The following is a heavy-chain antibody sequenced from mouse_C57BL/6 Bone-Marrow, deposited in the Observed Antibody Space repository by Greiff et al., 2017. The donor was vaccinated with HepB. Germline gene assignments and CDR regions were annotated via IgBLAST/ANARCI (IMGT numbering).Heavy chain of an antibody. CDR1: GYTFTSYW. CDR2: IYPGSGST. Sequence: QVQLQQSGAELVKPGASVKMSCKASGYTFTSYWITWVKQRPGQGLEWIGDIYPGSGSTNYNEKFKSKATLTVDTSSSTAYMQLSSLTSEDSAVYYCARGGPQYYGSIPYWGQGTLVTVSA. D-gene: IGHD1-1*01. V-gene: IGHV1-55*01. CDR3: ARGGPQYYGSIPY. J-gene: IGHJ3*01.